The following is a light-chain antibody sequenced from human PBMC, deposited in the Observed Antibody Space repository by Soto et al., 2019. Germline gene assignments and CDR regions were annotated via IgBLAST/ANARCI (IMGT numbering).Light chain of an antibody. CDR1: RSVNKY. CDR3: QQSYSMPWT. V-gene: IGKV1-39*01. J-gene: IGKJ1*01. CDR2: AAS. Sequence: DIQMTQSPSSLSASVGDRVTITCRASRSVNKYLNWYQQKPGKAPKLLIYAASSLQSGVPSRFSGSGSGTDLTLTISSLQPEDFATYYCQQSYSMPWTFGQGTKVDIK.